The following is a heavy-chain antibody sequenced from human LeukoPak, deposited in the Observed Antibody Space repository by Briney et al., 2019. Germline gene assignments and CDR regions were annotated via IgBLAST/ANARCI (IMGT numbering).Heavy chain of an antibody. J-gene: IGHJ2*01. V-gene: IGHV4-4*07. CDR2: IYTSGST. Sequence: SETLSLTCTVSGGSISSYYWSWIRQPAGKGLEWIGRIYTSGSTNYNPPLKSRVTMSVDTSKNQFSLKLSSVTAADTAVYYCARDELGGDYALHWYFDLWGRGTLVTVSS. CDR3: ARDELGGDYALHWYFDL. D-gene: IGHD4-17*01. CDR1: GGSISSYY.